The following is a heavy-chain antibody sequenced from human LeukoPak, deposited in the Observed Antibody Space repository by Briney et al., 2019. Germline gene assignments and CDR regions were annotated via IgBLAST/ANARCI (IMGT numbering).Heavy chain of an antibody. V-gene: IGHV4-38-2*01. Sequence: PSETLSLTCAVSGYSISSGYYWGWIRQPPGKGLEWIGSIYHSGSTYYNPSLKSRVTISVDTSKNQFSLKLSSVTAADTAVYYCARRVYGYYGSGSYFWFDYWGQGTLVTVSS. CDR1: GYSISSGYY. CDR2: IYHSGST. CDR3: ARRVYGYYGSGSYFWFDY. D-gene: IGHD3-10*01. J-gene: IGHJ4*02.